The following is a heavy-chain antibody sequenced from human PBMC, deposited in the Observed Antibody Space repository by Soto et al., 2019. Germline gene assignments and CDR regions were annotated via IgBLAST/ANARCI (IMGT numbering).Heavy chain of an antibody. D-gene: IGHD1-1*01. V-gene: IGHV1-3*01. Sequence: QVQLVQSGAEVKKPGASVKVSCKASGYTFTSYAMHWVRQAPGQRLEWMGWINAGNGNTKYSLKFQGRVTITRDTSASTAYMELSSLRSEDTAVYYCARDATPPTTRRGTGYYYYYYMDVWGKGTTVTVSS. J-gene: IGHJ6*03. CDR3: ARDATPPTTRRGTGYYYYYYMDV. CDR1: GYTFTSYA. CDR2: INAGNGNT.